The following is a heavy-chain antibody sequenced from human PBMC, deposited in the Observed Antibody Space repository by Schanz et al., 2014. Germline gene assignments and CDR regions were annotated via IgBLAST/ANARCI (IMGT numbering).Heavy chain of an antibody. V-gene: IGHV3-21*01. CDR3: VRDKTGFVAVAGRAPFDY. Sequence: EVRLVESGGGLVKPGGSLRLSCAASGFSFSTYGMTWVRQAPGKGLEWVSSISSSSMYIYQADSMRGRFTISRDNAKNSLYLQVNILSAEDTAVYYCVRDKTGFVAVAGRAPFDYWGQGTLVTDSS. D-gene: IGHD6-19*01. J-gene: IGHJ4*02. CDR2: ISSSSMYI. CDR1: GFSFSTYG.